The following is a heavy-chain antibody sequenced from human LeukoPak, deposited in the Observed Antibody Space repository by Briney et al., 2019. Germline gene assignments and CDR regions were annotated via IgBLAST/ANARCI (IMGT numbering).Heavy chain of an antibody. CDR1: GFTFSSYS. CDR3: ARYCSSTSCYNGGFDY. J-gene: IGHJ4*02. Sequence: GGSLRLPCAASGFTFSSYSMNWVRQAPGKGLEWVSSISSSSSYIYYADSVKGRFTISRDNAKNSLYLQMNSLRAEDTAVYYCARYCSSTSCYNGGFDYWGQGTLVTVSS. CDR2: ISSSSSYI. D-gene: IGHD2-2*02. V-gene: IGHV3-21*01.